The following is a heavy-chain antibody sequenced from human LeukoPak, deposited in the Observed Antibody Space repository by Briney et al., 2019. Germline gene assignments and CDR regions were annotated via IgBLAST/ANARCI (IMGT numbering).Heavy chain of an antibody. CDR2: ISTYNGDT. J-gene: IGHJ4*02. Sequence: ASVKVSCKASGYTFNTYGISWVRQAPGQGLEWMGWISTYNGDTNYVQSLQGRVTLTTDTSTSTAYMELMSLRSDDTAVYYCTMVRGVPFIFDYWGQGTLVTVSS. CDR3: TMVRGVPFIFDY. V-gene: IGHV1-18*01. D-gene: IGHD3-10*01. CDR1: GYTFNTYG.